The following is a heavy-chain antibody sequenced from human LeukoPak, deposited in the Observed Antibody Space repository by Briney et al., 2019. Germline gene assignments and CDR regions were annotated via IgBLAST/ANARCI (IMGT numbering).Heavy chain of an antibody. D-gene: IGHD3-3*01. CDR3: ARSYDFWSGYSAVDAFDI. J-gene: IGHJ3*02. V-gene: IGHV1-46*01. CDR1: GYTFTSYC. CDR2: INPSTGST. Sequence: ASVKVSCKASGYTFTSYCVHWVRQAPGQGLEWMGIINPSTGSTNHAQKFQGRVTMTRDTSTTTVYMELSSLRSEDTAVYYCARSYDFWSGYSAVDAFDIWGQGTMVTVSS.